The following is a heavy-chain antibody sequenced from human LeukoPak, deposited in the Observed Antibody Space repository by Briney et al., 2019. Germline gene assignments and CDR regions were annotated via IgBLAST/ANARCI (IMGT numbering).Heavy chain of an antibody. V-gene: IGHV4-59*01. J-gene: IGHJ4*02. CDR2: ISYSGST. Sequence: SETLSLTCTVSGGSINSYYWSWIRQPPGKGLEWIGYISYSGSTNYNPSLKSRVTISLDTSKNQFFLKLSSVTAADTALYYCARGNASWGQGTLVTVSS. CDR1: GGSINSYY. CDR3: ARGNAS.